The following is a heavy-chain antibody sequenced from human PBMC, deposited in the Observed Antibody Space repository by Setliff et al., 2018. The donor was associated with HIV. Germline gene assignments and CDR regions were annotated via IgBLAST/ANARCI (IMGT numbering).Heavy chain of an antibody. D-gene: IGHD6-19*01. J-gene: IGHJ3*02. V-gene: IGHV1-3*04. CDR3: ANGYSSGWYLVTAFDI. CDR2: INTGNGNT. Sequence: WASVKVSCKASGYNFTSYAMHWVRQAPGQRLEWMGWINTGNGNTKYSQRFQGRVTITRDTSASTAYMELSSLRSEDTAMYYCANGYSSGWYLVTAFDIWGQGTMVTVSS. CDR1: GYNFTSYA.